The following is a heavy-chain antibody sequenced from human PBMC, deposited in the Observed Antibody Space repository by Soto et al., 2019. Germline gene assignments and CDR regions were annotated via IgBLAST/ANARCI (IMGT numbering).Heavy chain of an antibody. J-gene: IGHJ6*02. V-gene: IGHV1-69*12. D-gene: IGHD2-15*01. Sequence: QVQLVQSGAEVKKPGSSVKVSCKASGGTFSSYAISWVRQAPGQGLEWMGGIIPIFGTANYAQKFQGRVTITAAESTSAASMELSSLGAEDPAVYYCARGWGDVVVVAATQGNYYYYGMDVWGQGTTVTVSS. CDR3: ARGWGDVVVVAATQGNYYYYGMDV. CDR2: IIPIFGTA. CDR1: GGTFSSYA.